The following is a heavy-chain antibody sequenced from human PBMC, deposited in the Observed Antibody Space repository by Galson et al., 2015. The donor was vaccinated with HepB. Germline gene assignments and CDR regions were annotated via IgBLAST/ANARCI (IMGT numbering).Heavy chain of an antibody. D-gene: IGHD3-10*01. V-gene: IGHV1-69*04. J-gene: IGHJ4*02. CDR2: VIPILGIV. Sequence: SVKVSCKASEDTFSNYGISWVRQAPGQGLEWVGRVIPILGIVNYAQKFQGRVTIITDKSTSTAYMNLSSLRSEDTAVYYCVREFDQITMVRGYFDYWGQGTLVTVSS. CDR1: EDTFSNYG. CDR3: VREFDQITMVRGYFDY.